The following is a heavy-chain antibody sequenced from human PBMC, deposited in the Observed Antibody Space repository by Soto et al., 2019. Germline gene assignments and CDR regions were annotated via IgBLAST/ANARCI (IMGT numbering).Heavy chain of an antibody. J-gene: IGHJ6*02. CDR2: IYYSGST. D-gene: IGHD3-16*01. CDR3: AGGYYAMDV. CDR1: GGSISRGGYF. Sequence: KPSETLSLTCTVSGGSISRGGYFWSWIRQHPGEGLEWIAYIYYSGSTYYNPSLKSRISISVDTSKNQFSLRLSSVTAADTAVYYCAGGYYAMDVWGQGTTVTVS. V-gene: IGHV4-31*03.